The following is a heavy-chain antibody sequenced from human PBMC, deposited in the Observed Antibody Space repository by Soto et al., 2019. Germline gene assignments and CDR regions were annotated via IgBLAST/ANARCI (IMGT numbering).Heavy chain of an antibody. V-gene: IGHV4-34*01. Sequence: SDTLSLTFTGYGGSFSDYCWSWVRQPPGKGLEWIGEVDHWGTNSSNPSLKSRVPISIDTSKNQFSLNLRSVTAADTAVYYCASWWAIKGYFTYWGQGSLVPVSS. CDR1: GGSFSDYC. CDR3: ASWWAIKGYFTY. D-gene: IGHD2-15*01. CDR2: VDHWGTN. J-gene: IGHJ4*02.